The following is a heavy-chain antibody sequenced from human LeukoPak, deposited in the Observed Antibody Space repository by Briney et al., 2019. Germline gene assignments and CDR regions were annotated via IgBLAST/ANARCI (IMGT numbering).Heavy chain of an antibody. CDR2: IYHSGST. CDR3: ARGATGMGNYFDY. Sequence: SETLSLTCTVSDYFFSNTYYWGWIRQPPGKGLEWIGNIYHSGSTYYNPSLKSRVTISVDTSKNQFFMKLSSVTAADTAVYYCARGATGMGNYFDYWGQGTLVTVSS. V-gene: IGHV4-38-2*02. J-gene: IGHJ4*02. CDR1: DYFFSNTYY. D-gene: IGHD3-10*01.